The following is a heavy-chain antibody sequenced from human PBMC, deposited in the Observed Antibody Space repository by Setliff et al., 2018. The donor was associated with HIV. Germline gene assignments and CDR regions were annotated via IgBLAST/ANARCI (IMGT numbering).Heavy chain of an antibody. J-gene: IGHJ4*02. CDR1: GFTFSNYW. V-gene: IGHV3-7*03. D-gene: IGHD6-25*01. CDR2: IKQDGSEK. Sequence: PGGSLRLSCAASGFTFSNYWMSWVRQAPGKGLEWVANIKQDGSEKYYVDSVKGRFTISRDNAKNSLYLQMNSLRAEDTAVYYWARRLSSGSYFGYWGQGTLVTVSS. CDR3: ARRLSSGSYFGY.